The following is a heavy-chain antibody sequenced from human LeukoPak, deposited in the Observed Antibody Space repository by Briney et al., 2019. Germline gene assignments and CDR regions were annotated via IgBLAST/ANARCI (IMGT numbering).Heavy chain of an antibody. V-gene: IGHV3-48*03. CDR1: GFTLSIYE. Sequence: PGGSLRLSCAASGFTLSIYEMNCVRPAPGEGREWGSYIRSSGRIIYYADSLRGRFTLSTDKATNSLYLHMYSLRAADTAVYYCASTGWGEGHFDYWGQGTLVTVSS. CDR3: ASTGWGEGHFDY. D-gene: IGHD2-8*02. J-gene: IGHJ4*02. CDR2: IRSSGRII.